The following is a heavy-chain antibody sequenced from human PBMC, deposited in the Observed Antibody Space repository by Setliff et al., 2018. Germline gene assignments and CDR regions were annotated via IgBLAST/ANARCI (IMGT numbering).Heavy chain of an antibody. V-gene: IGHV1-69*13. J-gene: IGHJ5*02. CDR1: GGSFSNYA. CDR3: ARDALYDSNDRNSYYGNWLDP. Sequence: SVKVSCKASGGSFSNYAIIWVRQAPGQGPEWMGGIIPIYGSTNNAEKLQGRVTFSADESMSTVYMELSSLTSADTALYYCARDALYDSNDRNSYYGNWLDPWGQGTLVTVSS. D-gene: IGHD3-22*01. CDR2: IIPIYGST.